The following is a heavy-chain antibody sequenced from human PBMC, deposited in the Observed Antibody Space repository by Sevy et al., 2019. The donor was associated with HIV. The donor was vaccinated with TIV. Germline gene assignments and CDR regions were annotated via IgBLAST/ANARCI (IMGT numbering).Heavy chain of an antibody. CDR2: NNYI. V-gene: IGHV3-21*01. Sequence: NNYIYYADSVRGRFTTSRDNAKNSLYLQMNTLRAEDTAVYYCAREGSGRYWGQGTLVTVSS. J-gene: IGHJ4*02. CDR3: AREGSGRY. D-gene: IGHD3-10*01.